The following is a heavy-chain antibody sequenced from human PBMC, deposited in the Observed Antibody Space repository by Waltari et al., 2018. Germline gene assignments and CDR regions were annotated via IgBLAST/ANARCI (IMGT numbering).Heavy chain of an antibody. J-gene: IGHJ4*02. V-gene: IGHV1-69*01. CDR2: DIPSFGTA. Sequence: QVQLVQSGAEVKKPGSSVKVSCKASGGTFSSYAISWVRQAPGQGLEWMGGDIPSFGTANYAQKFQGRVTITADGSTSTAYMELISLGSEDTAVYYCARDHDVSEYSSGYWGQGTLVTVSS. CDR1: GGTFSSYA. CDR3: ARDHDVSEYSSGY. D-gene: IGHD6-19*01.